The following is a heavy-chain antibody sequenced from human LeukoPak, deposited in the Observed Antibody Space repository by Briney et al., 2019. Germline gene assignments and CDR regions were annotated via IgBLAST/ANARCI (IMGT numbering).Heavy chain of an antibody. J-gene: IGHJ4*02. V-gene: IGHV3-7*01. Sequence: GRSLRLSCAASGFTFSSYWMSWVRQAPGKGLEWVANIKKDGSQKYYVDSVKGRFTISRDNAKNSLYLQMNSLRAEDTAVYYCARDRSLYYDSRGLGVSFDYWGEGTLVTVSS. CDR1: GFTFSSYW. CDR2: IKKDGSQK. D-gene: IGHD3-22*01. CDR3: ARDRSLYYDSRGLGVSFDY.